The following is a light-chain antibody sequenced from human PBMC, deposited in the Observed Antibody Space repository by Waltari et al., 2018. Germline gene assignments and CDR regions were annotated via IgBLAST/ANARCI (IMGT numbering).Light chain of an antibody. CDR3: NSRDINGNHLGVYV. CDR2: GKN. Sequence: SSELTQDPDVSVALGQTVRITCQGDSLRNYYEGWYQQKPGQAPILVFYGKNNRPSGIPARFSGSSSGDTASLTITGAQAEDEADYYCNSRDINGNHLGVYVFGTGTKVTVL. CDR1: SLRNYY. V-gene: IGLV3-19*01. J-gene: IGLJ1*01.